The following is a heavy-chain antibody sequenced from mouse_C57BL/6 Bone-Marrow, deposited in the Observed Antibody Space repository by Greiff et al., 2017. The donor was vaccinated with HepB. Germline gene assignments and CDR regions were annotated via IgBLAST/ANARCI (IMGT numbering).Heavy chain of an antibody. CDR3: ARPGYVAWFAY. J-gene: IGHJ3*01. CDR1: GFTFSSYG. D-gene: IGHD3-1*01. V-gene: IGHV5-6*01. Sequence: EVQLVESGGDLVKPGGSLKLSCAASGFTFSSYGMSWVRQTPDKRLEWVATISSGGSYTYYPDSVKGRFTISRDNAKNTLYLQMSSLKSEDTAMYYYARPGYVAWFAYWGQGTLVTVSA. CDR2: ISSGGSYT.